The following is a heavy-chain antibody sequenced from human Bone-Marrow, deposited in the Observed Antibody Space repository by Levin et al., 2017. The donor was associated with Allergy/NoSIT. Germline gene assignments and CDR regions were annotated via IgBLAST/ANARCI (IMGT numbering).Heavy chain of an antibody. CDR1: GFTFSSYG. CDR3: AKDLYDFWSPPGGY. D-gene: IGHD3-3*01. Sequence: LSLTCAASGFTFSSYGMHWVRQAPGKGLEWVAVISYDGSNKYYADSVKGRFTISRDNSKNTLYLQMNSLRAEDTAVYYCAKDLYDFWSPPGGYWGQGTLVTVSS. CDR2: ISYDGSNK. J-gene: IGHJ4*02. V-gene: IGHV3-30*18.